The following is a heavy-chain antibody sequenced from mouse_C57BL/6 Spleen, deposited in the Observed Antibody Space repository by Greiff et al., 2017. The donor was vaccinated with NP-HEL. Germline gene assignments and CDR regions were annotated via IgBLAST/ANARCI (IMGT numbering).Heavy chain of an antibody. V-gene: IGHV1-26*01. CDR1: GYTFTDYY. CDR3: ARRTGIYYDYGGALFAY. CDR2: INPKNGGT. D-gene: IGHD2-4*01. J-gene: IGHJ3*01. Sequence: EVQLQQSGPELVKPGASVKISCKASGYTFTDYYMNWVKQSHGKSLEWIGDINPKNGGTSYNQKFKGKATLTVDKSSSTAYMELRSLTSEDSAVYYCARRTGIYYDYGGALFAYWGQGTLVTVSA.